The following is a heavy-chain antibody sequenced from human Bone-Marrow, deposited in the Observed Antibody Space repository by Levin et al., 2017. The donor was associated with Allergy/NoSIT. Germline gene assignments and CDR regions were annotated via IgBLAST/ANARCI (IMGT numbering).Heavy chain of an antibody. D-gene: IGHD6-19*01. CDR3: AMGAGWLVDY. CDR1: GGSLSHNY. V-gene: IGHV4-59*01. Sequence: PGGSLRLSCTVSGGSLSHNYWGWIRQPPGKRLEWIGYLYFDGTTTYNPSLKSRVTISVDTSKNQFSLKLSSVTTADTAVYYCAMGAGWLVDYWGQGTLVTVSS. J-gene: IGHJ4*02. CDR2: LYFDGTT.